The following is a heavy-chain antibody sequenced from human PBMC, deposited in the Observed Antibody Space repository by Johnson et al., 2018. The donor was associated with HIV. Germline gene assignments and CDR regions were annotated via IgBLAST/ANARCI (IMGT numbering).Heavy chain of an antibody. Sequence: QEQLVESGGGVVQPGGSLRLSCAASGFTFSSYGMHWVRQAPGKGLEWVALISDDGNNKYYADSVKGRFTISRDNSKNTLSLQMNSLRVEDTAMYYCARGPILEWLSGDGFDMWGQGTKVTV. J-gene: IGHJ3*02. CDR1: GFTFSSYG. CDR3: ARGPILEWLSGDGFDM. D-gene: IGHD3-3*01. CDR2: ISDDGNNK. V-gene: IGHV3-30*19.